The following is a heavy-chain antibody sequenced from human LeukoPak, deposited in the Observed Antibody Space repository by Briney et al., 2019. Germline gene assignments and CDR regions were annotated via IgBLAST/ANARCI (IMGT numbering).Heavy chain of an antibody. Sequence: GESMKISCAASAFTFSSYAMSWVRQAPGKGLEWVSSISGSGALTHYADSVKGRFTISRDNSKDTLYLQMNSLRDEDTAVYYCAKGLRMSSWDGVGPIDDGLDIWGQGTMITVSS. CDR3: AKGLRMSSWDGVGPIDDGLDI. V-gene: IGHV3-23*01. CDR1: AFTFSSYA. J-gene: IGHJ3*02. D-gene: IGHD6-13*01. CDR2: ISGSGALT.